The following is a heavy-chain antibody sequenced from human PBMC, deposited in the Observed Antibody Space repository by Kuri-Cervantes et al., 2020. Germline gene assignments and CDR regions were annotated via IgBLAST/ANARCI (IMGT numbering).Heavy chain of an antibody. CDR3: AGLMITFGGVIVMGWFDP. D-gene: IGHD3-16*02. CDR1: GGSFSGYY. V-gene: IGHV4-34*01. J-gene: IGHJ5*02. CDR2: IYYSGST. Sequence: GSLRLSCAVYGGSFSGYYWSWIRQPPGKGLEWIGSIYYSGSTYYNPSLKSRVTISVDTSKDHFSLNLISVTAADTAVYYCAGLMITFGGVIVMGWFDPWGQGTLVTVSS.